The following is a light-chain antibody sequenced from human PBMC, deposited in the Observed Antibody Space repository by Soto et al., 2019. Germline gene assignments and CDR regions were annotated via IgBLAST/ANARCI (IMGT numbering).Light chain of an antibody. Sequence: QSALTQPPSASGSPGQSVTISCTGTSSDVRAYNYVSWYQQYPGKAPKLMIYEVTKRPSGVPDRFSGSKSGNTASLTVSGLRAEDEAEYYCTAYVGNDIWVFGGGTTLTVL. CDR3: TAYVGNDIWV. J-gene: IGLJ3*02. CDR1: SSDVRAYNY. V-gene: IGLV2-8*01. CDR2: EVT.